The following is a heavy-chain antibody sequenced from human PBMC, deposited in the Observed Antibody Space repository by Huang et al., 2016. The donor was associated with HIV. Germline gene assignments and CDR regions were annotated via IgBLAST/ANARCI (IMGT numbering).Heavy chain of an antibody. J-gene: IGHJ4*02. CDR2: MNPKSGNT. V-gene: IGHV1-8*03. CDR3: ARARGFLYDSTGYYSRYYFDS. D-gene: IGHD3-22*01. Sequence: QVQLVQSGAEVKKPGASVKVSCKASGFNFNNYAFNWVRQASGQGREWMGWMNPKSGNTGYAEKFKGRVTITRNTSRTTAYMEVRSLRAEDTAVYYCARARGFLYDSTGYYSRYYFDSWGQGTLVTISS. CDR1: GFNFNNYA.